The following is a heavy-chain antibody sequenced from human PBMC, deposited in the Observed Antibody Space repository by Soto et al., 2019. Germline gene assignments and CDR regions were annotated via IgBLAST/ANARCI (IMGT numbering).Heavy chain of an antibody. D-gene: IGHD5-12*01. CDR2: IYYSGST. J-gene: IGHJ6*02. CDR3: ARHGVSGGYDLFPYYYYGMDA. V-gene: IGHV4-39*01. CDR1: GGSTSSSSYY. Sequence: PSETLSLTCTVSGGSTSSSSYYWGWIRQPPGKGLEWIGSIYYSGSTYYNPSLKSRVTISVDTSKNQFSLKLSSVTAAGTAVYYCARHGVSGGYDLFPYYYYGMDAWGQGTTVTVSS.